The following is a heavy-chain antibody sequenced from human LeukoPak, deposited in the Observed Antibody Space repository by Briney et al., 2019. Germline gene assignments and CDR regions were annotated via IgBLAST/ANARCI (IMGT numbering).Heavy chain of an antibody. CDR2: ISYDGSNK. Sequence: GGSLRLSCAASGFTFSSYGMHWVRQAPGKGLEWVAVISYDGSNKYYADSVKGRFTISRDNSKNTLYLQMNSLRAEDTAVYYCAKDYLFWDTAMAQDYWGQGTLVTVSS. V-gene: IGHV3-30*18. D-gene: IGHD5-18*01. CDR3: AKDYLFWDTAMAQDY. CDR1: GFTFSSYG. J-gene: IGHJ4*02.